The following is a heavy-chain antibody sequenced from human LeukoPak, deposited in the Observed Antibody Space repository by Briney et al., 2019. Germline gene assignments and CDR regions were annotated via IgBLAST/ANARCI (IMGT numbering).Heavy chain of an antibody. CDR3: ARGTLDIYYYYGMDV. V-gene: IGHV4-59*01. CDR1: GGSISSYY. D-gene: IGHD1-1*01. CDR2: IYYSGST. J-gene: IGHJ6*02. Sequence: SETLSLTCTVSGGSISSYYWSWIRQPPGKGLEWIGYIYYSGSTNYNPSLKSRVTISVDTSKDQFSLKLSSVTAADTAVYYCARGTLDIYYYYGMDVWGQGTTVTVSS.